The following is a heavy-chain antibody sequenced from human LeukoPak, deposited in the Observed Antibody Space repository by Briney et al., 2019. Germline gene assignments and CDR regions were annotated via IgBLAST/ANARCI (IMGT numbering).Heavy chain of an antibody. CDR3: AKGFSSSGWWFFDY. CDR2: ISYDGSNE. V-gene: IGHV3-30-3*01. Sequence: GGSLRLSCAASGFTFSTYSMHWVRQAPGKGLEWVAVISYDGSNEYYADSVKGRFTISRDNSKNTLYVQMNNPRAEDTAVYHCAKGFSSSGWWFFDYWGQGTLVTVSS. CDR1: GFTFSTYS. D-gene: IGHD6-19*01. J-gene: IGHJ4*02.